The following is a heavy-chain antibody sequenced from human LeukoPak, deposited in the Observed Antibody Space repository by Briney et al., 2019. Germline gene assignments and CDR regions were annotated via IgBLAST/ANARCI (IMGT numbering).Heavy chain of an antibody. CDR3: ASMSAAAGLVDY. CDR1: GYTFTSYG. CDR2: ISAYNGNT. V-gene: IGHV1-18*01. J-gene: IGHJ4*02. Sequence: GASVKVSCKASGYTFTSYGISWVRQAPGQGLEWMGWISAYNGNTNYAQKLQGRVTMTTDTSTSTAYMELSSLRSEDTAVYYCASMSAAAGLVDYWGQGTLVTVSS. D-gene: IGHD6-13*01.